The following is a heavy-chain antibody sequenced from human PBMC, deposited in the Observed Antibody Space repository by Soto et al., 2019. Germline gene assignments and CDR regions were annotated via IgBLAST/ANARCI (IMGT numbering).Heavy chain of an antibody. V-gene: IGHV1-18*01. Sequence: QVQLVQSGAEVKKPGASVKVSCKASGYTFTSYGISWVRQAPGQGLEWMGWISAYNGNTNNAQKLQGRVTMTTDTSTSTADMEPSSLGSDDTAVYYCARDGGAQARFDPWSKGTLVTVSS. CDR3: ARDGGAQARFDP. CDR1: GYTFTSYG. J-gene: IGHJ5*02. CDR2: ISAYNGNT. D-gene: IGHD4-17*01.